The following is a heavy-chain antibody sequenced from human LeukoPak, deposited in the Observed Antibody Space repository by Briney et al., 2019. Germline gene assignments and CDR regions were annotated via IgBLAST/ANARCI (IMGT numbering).Heavy chain of an antibody. CDR3: SRLSHVAGAPKVSWFDP. CDR2: IYHSGTT. Sequence: SGTLSLTCTVSAYSISDGWVWGMIRQPPGKGLEWIGSIYHSGTTYYNPSLKSRVTMSVDTSNNQFSLKLTSVTAADTAMYYCSRLSHVAGAPKVSWFDPWDQGTLVTVSS. J-gene: IGHJ5*02. V-gene: IGHV4-38-2*02. D-gene: IGHD1-26*01. CDR1: AYSISDGWV.